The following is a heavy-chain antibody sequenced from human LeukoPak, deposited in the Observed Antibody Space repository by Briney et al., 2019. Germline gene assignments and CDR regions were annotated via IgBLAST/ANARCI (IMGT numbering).Heavy chain of an antibody. V-gene: IGHV3-11*06. D-gene: IGHD3-10*01. CDR1: GFTFSEYY. CDR2: ISSSSSYI. CDR3: ARDLEGGRGLPTYYFDY. Sequence: PGGSLRLSCAASGFTFSEYYMSWIRQAPGKGLEWVSYISSSSSYIYYADSVKGRFTISRDNAKNSLYLQMNSLRAEDTAVFYCARDLEGGRGLPTYYFDYWGQGTLVTVSS. J-gene: IGHJ4*02.